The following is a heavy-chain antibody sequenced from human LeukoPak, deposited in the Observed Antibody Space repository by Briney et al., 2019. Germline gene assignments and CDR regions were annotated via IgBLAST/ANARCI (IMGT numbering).Heavy chain of an antibody. CDR3: ARDPRIAAAGTYYFDY. D-gene: IGHD6-13*01. CDR1: GFTFNTYG. V-gene: IGHV3-30*02. Sequence: GGSLRLSCAASGFTFNTYGMHWVRQTPGKGLEWVTFIGLDATQKYYADSVKGRFTISRDNAKNSLYLQMNSLRAEDTAVYYCARDPRIAAAGTYYFDYWGQGTLVTVSS. J-gene: IGHJ4*02. CDR2: IGLDATQK.